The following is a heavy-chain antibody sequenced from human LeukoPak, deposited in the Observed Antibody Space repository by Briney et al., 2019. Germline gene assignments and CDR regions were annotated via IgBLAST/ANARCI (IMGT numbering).Heavy chain of an antibody. V-gene: IGHV3-23*01. Sequence: PGGSLRLSCAASGFTFSSYGMSWVRQAPGKGLEWVSAISGSGGSTYYAGSVKGRFTISRDNSKNTLYLQMNSLRAEDTAVYYCAKAAISTPGYYYYMDVWGKGTTVTVSS. CDR1: GFTFSSYG. D-gene: IGHD2/OR15-2a*01. CDR3: AKAAISTPGYYYYMDV. J-gene: IGHJ6*03. CDR2: ISGSGGST.